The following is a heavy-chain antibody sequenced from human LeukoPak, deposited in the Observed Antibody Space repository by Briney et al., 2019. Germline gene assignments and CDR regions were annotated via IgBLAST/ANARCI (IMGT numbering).Heavy chain of an antibody. Sequence: SVKVSCKAFGGTFSSYAISWVRQAPGQGLEWMGGIIPIFGTANYAQKFQGRVTITADKSTSTAYMELSSLRSEDTAVYYCAIDSSGWYMGFDYWGQGTLVTVSS. J-gene: IGHJ4*02. V-gene: IGHV1-69*06. D-gene: IGHD6-19*01. CDR1: GGTFSSYA. CDR3: AIDSSGWYMGFDY. CDR2: IIPIFGTA.